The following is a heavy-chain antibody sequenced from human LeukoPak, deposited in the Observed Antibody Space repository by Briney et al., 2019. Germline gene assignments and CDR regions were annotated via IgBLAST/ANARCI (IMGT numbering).Heavy chain of an antibody. CDR3: ARGGRGWLEHAFDI. J-gene: IGHJ3*02. D-gene: IGHD6-19*01. V-gene: IGHV1-8*02. Sequence: ASVKVSCKASGGTFSSYAINWVRQAAGQGLEWMGWMNPNSGNTGYAQKFQGRVTMTRNTSISTAYMELSSLRSEDTAVYYCARGGRGWLEHAFDIWGQGTMVTVSS. CDR1: GGTFSSYA. CDR2: MNPNSGNT.